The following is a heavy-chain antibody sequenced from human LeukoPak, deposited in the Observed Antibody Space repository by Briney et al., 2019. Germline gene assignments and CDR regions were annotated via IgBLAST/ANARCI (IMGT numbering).Heavy chain of an antibody. J-gene: IGHJ4*02. CDR1: GFTFSSYG. CDR2: IRYDGSNK. Sequence: GGSLRLPCAASGFTFSSYGMHWVRQAPGKGLEWVAFIRYDGSNKYYADSVKGRFTISRDNSKNTLYLQMNSLRAEDTAVYYCANSEGTTVEYYFDYWGQGTLVTVSS. V-gene: IGHV3-30*02. D-gene: IGHD4-23*01. CDR3: ANSEGTTVEYYFDY.